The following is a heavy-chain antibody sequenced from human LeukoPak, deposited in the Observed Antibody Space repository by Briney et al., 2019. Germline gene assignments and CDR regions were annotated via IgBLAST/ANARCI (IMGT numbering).Heavy chain of an antibody. CDR1: GGSISSYY. CDR2: IYTSGST. V-gene: IGHV4-4*07. J-gene: IGHJ3*02. D-gene: IGHD6-6*01. CDR3: ARDSGSSSSRALDI. Sequence: SETLSLTCTVSGGSISSYYWSWIRQPAGKGLEWIGRIYTSGSTNYNPSLKSRVTMSVDTSKNQFSLKLSSVTAADTAVYYCARDSGSSSSRALDIWGQGTMVTVSS.